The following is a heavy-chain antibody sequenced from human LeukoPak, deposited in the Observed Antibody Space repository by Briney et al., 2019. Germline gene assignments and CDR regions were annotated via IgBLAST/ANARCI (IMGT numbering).Heavy chain of an antibody. CDR2: ISSSGSTI. J-gene: IGHJ6*03. Sequence: PGGSLRLSCAASGFTFSDYYMSWIRQAPGEGLEWVSYISSSGSTIYYADSVKGRFTISRDNAKNPLYLQMNSLRAEDTAVYYCARGSDGSGSYSYYYYYYYMDVWGKGTTVTVSS. CDR3: ARGSDGSGSYSYYYYYYYMDV. V-gene: IGHV3-11*04. CDR1: GFTFSDYY. D-gene: IGHD3-10*01.